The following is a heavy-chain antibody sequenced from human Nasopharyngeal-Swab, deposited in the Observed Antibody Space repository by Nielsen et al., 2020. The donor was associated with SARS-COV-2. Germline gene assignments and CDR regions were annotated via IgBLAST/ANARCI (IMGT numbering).Heavy chain of an antibody. D-gene: IGHD3-3*01. CDR2: ISSSGSTI. Sequence: GGSLRLSCAASGFTFSDYYMSWIRQAPGKGLEWVSYISSSGSTIYYADSVKGRFTISRDNAKNSLYLQMNSLRAEDTAVYYCAPFWSGYYDYYYGMDVWGQRTTVTVSS. CDR3: APFWSGYYDYYYGMDV. V-gene: IGHV3-11*01. J-gene: IGHJ6*02. CDR1: GFTFSDYY.